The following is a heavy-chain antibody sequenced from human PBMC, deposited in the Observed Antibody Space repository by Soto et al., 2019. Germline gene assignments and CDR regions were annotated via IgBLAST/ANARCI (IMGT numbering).Heavy chain of an antibody. CDR1: GGSISSFY. Sequence: QVQLEESGPRLVKPSETLSLTCTISGGSISSFYWNWIRQAPGKGLEWTGYIYYTGTTNYNPSLKSRITMSLDTSKDQFSLNLTSVTAADTAVYYCARSNWNFPFEYWGQGTLVTVSS. J-gene: IGHJ4*02. CDR2: IYYTGTT. V-gene: IGHV4-59*01. D-gene: IGHD1-7*01. CDR3: ARSNWNFPFEY.